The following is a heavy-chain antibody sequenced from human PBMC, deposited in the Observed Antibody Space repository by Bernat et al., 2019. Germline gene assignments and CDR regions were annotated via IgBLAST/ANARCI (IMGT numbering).Heavy chain of an antibody. J-gene: IGHJ6*03. CDR3: ARGDGGYDPSYYYYYYMDV. CDR2: IDPSDSYT. D-gene: IGHD5-12*01. CDR1: GYSFTSYW. V-gene: IGHV5-10-1*03. Sequence: EVQLVQSGAEVKKPGESLRISCKGSGYSFTSYWISWVRQMPGKGLEWMGRIDPSDSYTNYSPSFQGHVTISADKSISTAYLQWSSLKASDTAMYYCARGDGGYDPSYYYYYYMDVWGKGTTVTVSS.